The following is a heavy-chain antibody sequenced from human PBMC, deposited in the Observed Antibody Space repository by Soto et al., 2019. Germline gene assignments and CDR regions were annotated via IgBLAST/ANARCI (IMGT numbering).Heavy chain of an antibody. Sequence: QVQLVQSGAEVKKPGSSVKVSCKASGGTFSSYAISWVRQAPGQGLEWMGGIIPIFGTANYAQKFQGRVTITADESTSKADMELSSLRSEATAVYYCARSAGGSGWLSHWFDPWGQGTLVTVSS. CDR1: GGTFSSYA. J-gene: IGHJ5*02. D-gene: IGHD6-19*01. V-gene: IGHV1-69*01. CDR2: IIPIFGTA. CDR3: ARSAGGSGWLSHWFDP.